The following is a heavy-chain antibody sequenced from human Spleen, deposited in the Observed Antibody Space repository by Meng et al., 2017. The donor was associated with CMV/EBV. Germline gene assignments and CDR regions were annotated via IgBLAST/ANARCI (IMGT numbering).Heavy chain of an antibody. V-gene: IGHV4-4*07. D-gene: IGHD2-2*01. Sequence: QVEQQEPGPGLGKPSEPLALTCPVAGGSISSYYWSWIRQPAGKGLEWIGRIYTSGSTNYNPSLKSRVTMSVDTSKNQFSLKLSSVTAADTAVYYCAREEGVPAAPFDYWGQGTLVTVSS. CDR1: GGSISSYY. J-gene: IGHJ4*02. CDR3: AREEGVPAAPFDY. CDR2: IYTSGST.